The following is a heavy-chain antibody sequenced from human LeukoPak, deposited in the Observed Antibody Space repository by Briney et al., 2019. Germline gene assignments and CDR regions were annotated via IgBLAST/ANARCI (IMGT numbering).Heavy chain of an antibody. CDR3: ARVSVQVEFGGLDY. CDR2: INHSGST. Sequence: SETLSLTCAVYGGSFSGYYWSWIRQPPGKGLEWIGEINHSGSTNYNPSLKSRVTISVGTSKNQFSLNLSSVTAADTAVYYCARVSVQVEFGGLDYWGQGTLVTVSS. V-gene: IGHV4-34*01. D-gene: IGHD3-3*01. CDR1: GGSFSGYY. J-gene: IGHJ4*02.